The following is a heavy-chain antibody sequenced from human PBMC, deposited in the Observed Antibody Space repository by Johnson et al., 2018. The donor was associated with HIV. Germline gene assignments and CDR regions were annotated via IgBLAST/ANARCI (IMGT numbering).Heavy chain of an antibody. J-gene: IGHJ3*02. CDR1: GFTFSSYW. CDR3: AREWVNGAFDI. V-gene: IGHV3-7*05. D-gene: IGHD1-1*01. CDR2: IKQDGSEK. Sequence: VQLVESGGGLVQPGGSLRLSCAASGFTFSSYWMHWVRQAPGKGLEWVANIKQDGSEKYYVDSVKGRFTISRDNAKNSLDLQMNSLRAEDTAVYYCAREWVNGAFDIWGQGTMVTVSS.